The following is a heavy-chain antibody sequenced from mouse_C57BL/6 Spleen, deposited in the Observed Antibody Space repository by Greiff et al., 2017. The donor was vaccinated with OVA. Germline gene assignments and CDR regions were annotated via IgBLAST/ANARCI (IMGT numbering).Heavy chain of an antibody. CDR2: ISSGSSTI. D-gene: IGHD1-1*01. V-gene: IGHV5-17*01. CDR3: ARKDYGSSYVDYAMDY. CDR1: GFTFSDYG. Sequence: EVKVVDSGGGLVKPGGSLKLSCAASGFTFSDYGMHWVRQAPEKGLEWVAYISSGSSTIYYADTVKGRFTISRDNAKNTLFLQMTSLRSEDTAMYYCARKDYGSSYVDYAMDYWGQGTSVTVSS. J-gene: IGHJ4*01.